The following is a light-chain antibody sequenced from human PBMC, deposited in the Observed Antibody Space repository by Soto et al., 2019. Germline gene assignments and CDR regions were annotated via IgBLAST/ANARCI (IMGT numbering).Light chain of an antibody. Sequence: QSVLTQPPSASGTPGQRVTISCSGSSSNIGSNTVNWYQQLPGTAPKLLIYSNNKRPSGVPDRFSGSKSGTSASLAISGLQAEDEADYYCAACDDSLNGVVFGGGTKVTVL. V-gene: IGLV1-44*01. J-gene: IGLJ2*01. CDR3: AACDDSLNGVV. CDR1: SSNIGSNT. CDR2: SNN.